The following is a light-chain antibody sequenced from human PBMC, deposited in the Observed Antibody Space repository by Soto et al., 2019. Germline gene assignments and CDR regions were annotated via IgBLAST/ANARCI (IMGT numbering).Light chain of an antibody. CDR2: EVS. Sequence: QSALTQPPSASGSPGQSVTISCTGTSSDVGGYNYVSWYQQHPGKAPKLMIYEVSKRPSGVPDRFSGSKSGNTASRTVSGLQAEDEADYYCSSDAGSNNFVCGTGTKVTVL. CDR3: SSDAGSNNFV. V-gene: IGLV2-8*01. CDR1: SSDVGGYNY. J-gene: IGLJ1*01.